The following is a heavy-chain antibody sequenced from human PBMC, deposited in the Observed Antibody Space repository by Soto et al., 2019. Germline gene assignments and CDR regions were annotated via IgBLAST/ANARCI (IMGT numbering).Heavy chain of an antibody. J-gene: IGHJ4*02. CDR2: IYYSGST. V-gene: IGHV4-34*01. CDR1: GGSFSGYY. D-gene: IGHD1-26*01. Sequence: SETLSLTCAVYGGSFSGYYWSWIRQPPGKGLEWIGYIYYSGSTYYNPSLKSRVTLSVDTSQNQISLKLSSVTAADTAVYYCARDPRFHSASYWSGDYWGQGTLVTVSS. CDR3: ARDPRFHSASYWSGDY.